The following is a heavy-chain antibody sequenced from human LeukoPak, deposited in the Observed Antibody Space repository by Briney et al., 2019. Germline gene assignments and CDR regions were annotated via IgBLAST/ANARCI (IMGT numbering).Heavy chain of an antibody. CDR1: GFTFSSYE. CDR2: ISGSGGST. J-gene: IGHJ4*02. V-gene: IGHV3-23*01. Sequence: GGSLRLSCAASGFTFSSYEMNWVRQAPGKGLEWVSAISGSGGSTYYADSVKGRFTISRDNSKNTLYLQMNSLRAEDTAVYYCAKDLAVALYYFDYWGQGTLVTASS. D-gene: IGHD6-19*01. CDR3: AKDLAVALYYFDY.